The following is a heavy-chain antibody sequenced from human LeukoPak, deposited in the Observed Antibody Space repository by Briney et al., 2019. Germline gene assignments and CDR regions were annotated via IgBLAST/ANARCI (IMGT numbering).Heavy chain of an antibody. Sequence: KPSETLSLTCTVSGASISGYYWSWVRQPPGKGLEWVGYIYYTGRTKYNPSLKSRVTISEDTSKNQFSLKLNSVTAADTAVYYCARDPGLYSSSWFDYWGQGALVTVSS. D-gene: IGHD6-13*01. CDR1: GASISGYY. J-gene: IGHJ4*02. V-gene: IGHV4-59*01. CDR3: ARDPGLYSSSWFDY. CDR2: IYYTGRT.